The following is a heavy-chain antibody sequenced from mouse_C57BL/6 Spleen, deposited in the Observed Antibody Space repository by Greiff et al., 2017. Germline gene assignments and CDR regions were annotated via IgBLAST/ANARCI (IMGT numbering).Heavy chain of an antibody. V-gene: IGHV1-52*01. CDR3: ARRDYYGSSYWYFDV. CDR2: IDPSDSET. J-gene: IGHJ1*03. D-gene: IGHD1-1*01. CDR1: GYTFTSYW. Sequence: VKLQQPGAELVRPGSSVKLSCKASGYTFTSYWMHWVKQRPIQGLEWIGNIDPSDSETHYNQKFKDKATLTVDKSSSTAYMQLSSLTSEDSAVYYCARRDYYGSSYWYFDVWGTGTTVTVSS.